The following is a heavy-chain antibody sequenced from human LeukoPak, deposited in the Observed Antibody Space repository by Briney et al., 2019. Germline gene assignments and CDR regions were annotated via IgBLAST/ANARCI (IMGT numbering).Heavy chain of an antibody. CDR1: GGSFSGYY. CDR3: ARGMIRTYYYDSSVSGEIDY. J-gene: IGHJ4*02. Sequence: SETLSLTCAVYGGSFSGYYWSWIRQPPGKGLEWIGEINHSGSTNYNPSLKSRVTISVDTSKNQFSLKLSSVTAADTAVYYCARGMIRTYYYDSSVSGEIDYWGQGTLVTVSS. D-gene: IGHD3-22*01. CDR2: INHSGST. V-gene: IGHV4-34*01.